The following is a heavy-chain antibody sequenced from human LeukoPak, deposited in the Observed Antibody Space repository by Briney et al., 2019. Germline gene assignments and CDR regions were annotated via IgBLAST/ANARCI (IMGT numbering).Heavy chain of an antibody. D-gene: IGHD3-16*02. CDR1: GFTFSDYY. V-gene: IGHV3-11*01. J-gene: IGHJ5*02. Sequence: GGSLRLSCAASGFTFSDYYMSWIRQAPGKGLEWVSYISSSGSTIYYADSVEGRFTISRDNAKNSLYLQMNSLRAEDTAVYYCARGLRLGELSLYPNWFDPWGQGTLVTVSS. CDR2: ISSSGSTI. CDR3: ARGLRLGELSLYPNWFDP.